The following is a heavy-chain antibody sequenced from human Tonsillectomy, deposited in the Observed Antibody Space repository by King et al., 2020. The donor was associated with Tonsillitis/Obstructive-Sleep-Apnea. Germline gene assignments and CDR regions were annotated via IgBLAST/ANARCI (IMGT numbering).Heavy chain of an antibody. D-gene: IGHD3-22*01. CDR2: ISYDGSNK. CDR3: ARXGIYDSSGYADAFDI. CDR1: GFTFSIYA. J-gene: IGHJ3*02. V-gene: IGHV3-30*04. Sequence: VQLVESGGGVVQPGRSLRLSCAASGFTFSIYAIHWVRQAPGKGLEWVAVISYDGSNKYYADSVKGRFTISRDNSKNTLDLQMNSLRAEDTAVYYCARXGIYDSSGYADAFDIWGQGTMVTVSS.